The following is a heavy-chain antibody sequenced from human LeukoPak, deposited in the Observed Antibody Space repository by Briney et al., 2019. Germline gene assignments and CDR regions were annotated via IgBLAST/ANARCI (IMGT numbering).Heavy chain of an antibody. CDR3: ASTDSSGYYYFDY. CDR2: IYSGGST. J-gene: IGHJ4*02. Sequence: GGSLRLSCTASGFTFGDYAMSWVRQAPGKGLEWVSIIYSGGSTYYADSVKGRFTISRDNSKNTLYLQMNSLRAEDTAVYYCASTDSSGYYYFDYWGQGTLVTVSS. D-gene: IGHD3-22*01. V-gene: IGHV3-66*01. CDR1: GFTFGDYA.